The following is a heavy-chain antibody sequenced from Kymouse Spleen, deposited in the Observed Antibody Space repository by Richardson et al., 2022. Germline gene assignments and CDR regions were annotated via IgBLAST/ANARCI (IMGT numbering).Heavy chain of an antibody. CDR3: ARGGGFGELPYYYYGMDV. CDR2: INHSGST. Sequence: QVQLQQWGAGLLKPSETLSLTCAVYGGSFSGYYWSWIRQPPGKGLEWIGEINHSGSTNYNPSLKSRVTISVDTSKNQFSLKLSSVTAADTAVYYCARGGGFGELPYYYYGMDVWGQGTTVTVSS. CDR1: GGSFSGYY. D-gene: IGHD3-10*01. J-gene: IGHJ6*02. V-gene: IGHV4-34*01.